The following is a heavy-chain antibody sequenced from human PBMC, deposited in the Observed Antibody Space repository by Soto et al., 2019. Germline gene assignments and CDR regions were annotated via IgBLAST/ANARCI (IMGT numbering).Heavy chain of an antibody. Sequence: GGSLRLSCAASGFTFSNYAMHWVRQAPGKGLEWTTIISYDGRSSTYYADSVKGRFTISRDNSKKTLYLQMNRLRDEDAAVYYCARDIALAGSRYIDYWGQGTLVTVSS. CDR2: ISYDGRSST. D-gene: IGHD6-19*01. CDR3: ARDIALAGSRYIDY. V-gene: IGHV3-30*04. CDR1: GFTFSNYA. J-gene: IGHJ4*02.